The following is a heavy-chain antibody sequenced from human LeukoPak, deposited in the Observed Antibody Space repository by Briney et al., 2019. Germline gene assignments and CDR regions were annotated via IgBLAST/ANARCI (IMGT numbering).Heavy chain of an antibody. D-gene: IGHD3-3*01. CDR2: INSGSSHK. V-gene: IGHV3-21*04. CDR3: AKVGSGYYAYYFDY. J-gene: IGHJ4*02. CDR1: EFTFSYYS. Sequence: GGSLRLSCAASEFTFSYYSMNWVRQAPGKGLEWVASINSGSSHKYYADSVKGRFTISRDNTKNSLSLQMDSLRAEDTAVYYCAKVGSGYYAYYFDYWGQGTLVTVSS.